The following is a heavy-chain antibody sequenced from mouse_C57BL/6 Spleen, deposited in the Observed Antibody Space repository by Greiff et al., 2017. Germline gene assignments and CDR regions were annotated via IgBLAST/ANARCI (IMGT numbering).Heavy chain of an antibody. CDR2: FHPYNDDT. J-gene: IGHJ3*01. Sequence: VKLVESGAELVKPGASVKMSCKASGYTFTTYPIEWMKQNHGKSLEWIGNFHPYNDDTKYNEKFKGKATLTVEKSSSTVYLELSRLTSDDSAVYYCATPGDYGYAFAYWGQGTLVTVSA. CDR1: GYTFTTYP. D-gene: IGHD2-2*01. CDR3: ATPGDYGYAFAY. V-gene: IGHV1-47*01.